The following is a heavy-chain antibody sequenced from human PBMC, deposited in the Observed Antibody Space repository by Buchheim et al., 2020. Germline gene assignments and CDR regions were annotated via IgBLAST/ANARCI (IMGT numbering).Heavy chain of an antibody. CDR2: IYSSGST. J-gene: IGHJ4*02. CDR3: ACGYSGNDGPPLGY. CDR1: GGSITNYY. Sequence: QVQLQESGPGLVKPSETLSLTCTVSGGSITNYYWSWIRQPPGKGLEWIGYIYSSGSTNYNPSLKSRVTISVDTSKNQFSLKLSSVTAADTAVYYCACGYSGNDGPPLGYWGQGTL. D-gene: IGHD5-12*01. V-gene: IGHV4-59*08.